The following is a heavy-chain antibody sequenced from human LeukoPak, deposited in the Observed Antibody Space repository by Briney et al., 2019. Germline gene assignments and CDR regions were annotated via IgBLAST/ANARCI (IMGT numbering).Heavy chain of an antibody. Sequence: LSLTCTVSGYSISSGYYWGWIRQAPGKGLEWLSYITSTSSIIYYADSVKGRFTISRDNAKNSMYLQMNSLRAEDTAVYYCARDGWYTSSSHYFDYWGQGTLVTVSS. CDR2: ITSTSSII. CDR3: ARDGWYTSSSHYFDY. D-gene: IGHD6-6*01. J-gene: IGHJ4*02. V-gene: IGHV3-11*04. CDR1: GYSISSGYY.